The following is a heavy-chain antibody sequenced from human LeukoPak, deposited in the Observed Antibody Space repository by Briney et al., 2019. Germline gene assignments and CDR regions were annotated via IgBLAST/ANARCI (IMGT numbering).Heavy chain of an antibody. J-gene: IGHJ4*02. Sequence: GRSLRLSCAASGFSFSSYAMHWVRQTPGKGLEYVSAISSNGGSTYYADSVKGRFTISRDNSKNTLYLQMSSLRAEDTAVYYCVKDLTITSRWGQGTLVTVSS. CDR3: VKDLTITSR. CDR1: GFSFSSYA. V-gene: IGHV3-64D*09. CDR2: ISSNGGST. D-gene: IGHD4/OR15-4a*01.